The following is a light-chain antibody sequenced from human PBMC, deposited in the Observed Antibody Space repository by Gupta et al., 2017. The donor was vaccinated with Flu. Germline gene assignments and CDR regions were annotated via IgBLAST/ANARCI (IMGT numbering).Light chain of an antibody. Sequence: EIVLTQSPATLSLSPGERATLSCRASQSVSSYLAWYQQKPGQAPWLLIYDASNRATGIPARFSGSGSGTDFTLTISSREPEDFAVYYCQQRSNWPPYSFGQGTKLEIK. CDR2: DAS. CDR3: QQRSNWPPYS. V-gene: IGKV3-11*01. CDR1: QSVSSY. J-gene: IGKJ2*03.